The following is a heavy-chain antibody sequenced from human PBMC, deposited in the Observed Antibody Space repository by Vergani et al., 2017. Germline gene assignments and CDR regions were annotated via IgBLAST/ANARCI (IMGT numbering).Heavy chain of an antibody. V-gene: IGHV3-9*02. Sequence: EVQLEESGGGLVLPGRSPRLSCVASGFTSAGNAMHWVRQAPGKGLEWVSGISWNRNSIGYADPVKGRFTISRDNAKNSLYLQMNSLRAEDTALYYCAKDLGTSSGGGWFDPWGQGTLVTVSS. CDR2: ISWNRNSI. CDR3: AKDLGTSSGGGWFDP. D-gene: IGHD6-6*01. J-gene: IGHJ5*02. CDR1: GFTSAGNA.